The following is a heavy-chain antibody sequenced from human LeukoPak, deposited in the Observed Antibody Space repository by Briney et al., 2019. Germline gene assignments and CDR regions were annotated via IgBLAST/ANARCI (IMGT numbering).Heavy chain of an antibody. CDR3: AREGSSSHWFDP. CDR2: IYYSGST. CDR1: GGSISSDGYY. J-gene: IGHJ5*02. D-gene: IGHD6-6*01. Sequence: SQTLSLTCTVSGGSISSDGYYWSWIRQHPGKGLEWIGYIYYSGSTYYNPSLKSRVTISVDTSKNQFSLKLSSVTAADTAVYYCAREGSSSHWFDPWGQGTLVTVSS. V-gene: IGHV4-31*03.